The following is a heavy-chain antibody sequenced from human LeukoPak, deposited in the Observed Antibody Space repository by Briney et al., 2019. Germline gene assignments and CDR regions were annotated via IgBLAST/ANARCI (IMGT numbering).Heavy chain of an antibody. D-gene: IGHD5-12*01. J-gene: IGHJ3*02. CDR1: GGSFSGYY. CDR2: INHSGST. V-gene: IGHV4-34*01. Sequence: PSETLSLTCAVYGGSFSGYYWSWIRQPPGKGLEWIGEINHSGSTNYNPSLKSRVTISLDTSKNHFSLKLRSVTAADTALYFCARGLVLATDDAFDIWGQGTTVTVSS. CDR3: ARGLVLATDDAFDI.